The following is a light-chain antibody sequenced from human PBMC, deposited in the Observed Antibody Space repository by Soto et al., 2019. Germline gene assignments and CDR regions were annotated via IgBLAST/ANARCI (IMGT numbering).Light chain of an antibody. V-gene: IGKV3-20*01. Sequence: EIVMTQSPVTLSVSPGERVTLSCRATQSISNNLAWYQQKPGQAPRLLIYGASSRATGIPDRFSGSGSGTDFTLTISRLEPEDFAVYYCQQYGSSPITFGQGTRLEIK. J-gene: IGKJ5*01. CDR3: QQYGSSPIT. CDR1: QSISNN. CDR2: GAS.